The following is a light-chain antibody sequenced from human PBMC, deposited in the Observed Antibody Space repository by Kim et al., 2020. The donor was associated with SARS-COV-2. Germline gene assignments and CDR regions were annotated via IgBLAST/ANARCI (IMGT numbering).Light chain of an antibody. CDR3: QQYDNAPWT. CDR2: HAS. CDR1: QSVSRNE. Sequence: EIVLTQSPGTLSLSPGERATLSCRASQSVSRNELVWYQQKPGQAPRILIYHASIRATGIPDRFSGSGYVTDFTLTISRLEPEDFAVYYCQQYDNAPWTFGQGTKVDIK. V-gene: IGKV3-20*01. J-gene: IGKJ1*01.